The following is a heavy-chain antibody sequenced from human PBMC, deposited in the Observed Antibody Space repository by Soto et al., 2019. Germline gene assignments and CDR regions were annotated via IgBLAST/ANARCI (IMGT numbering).Heavy chain of an antibody. CDR3: VRVVAIPGYPDN. V-gene: IGHV1-69*12. CDR2: IVPIVDTS. CDR1: GGTFSSYA. D-gene: IGHD5-12*01. Sequence: QVQLVQSGAEVRQPASSVKVSCKTSGGTFSSYAISWVRQAPGQGLEWMGVIVPIVDTSTYAQKFQGRVTITADESTSTVYMELISLRSDDTAVYYCVRVVAIPGYPDNWGQGTLVTVSS. J-gene: IGHJ4*02.